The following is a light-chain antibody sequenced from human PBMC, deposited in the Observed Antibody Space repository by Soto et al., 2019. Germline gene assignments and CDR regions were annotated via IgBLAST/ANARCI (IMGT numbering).Light chain of an antibody. CDR1: SSDVGGYNY. Sequence: QSALTQPASVSGSPGQSITISCTGTSSDVGGYNYVSWYQQHPGKAPKLMIYDVSNRLSGVSNRFSGSKSGNTASLTISGLQAEDEADYYCSSYTSSSTHWVFGGGTKLTVL. V-gene: IGLV2-14*01. CDR3: SSYTSSSTHWV. CDR2: DVS. J-gene: IGLJ3*02.